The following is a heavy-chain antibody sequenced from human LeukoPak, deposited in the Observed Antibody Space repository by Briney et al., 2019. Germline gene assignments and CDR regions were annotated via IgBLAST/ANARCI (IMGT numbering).Heavy chain of an antibody. V-gene: IGHV1-69*13. J-gene: IGHJ6*03. D-gene: IGHD3-9*01. CDR3: ARGEGYFDWVGHYYYYYMDV. CDR2: IIPIFGTA. Sequence: ASVKVSCKASGGTFSSYAISWVRQAPGQGLEWMGGIIPIFGTANYAQKFQGRVTITADESTSTAYMELSSLRSEDTAVYYCARGEGYFDWVGHYYYYYMDVWGKGTTVTVSS. CDR1: GGTFSSYA.